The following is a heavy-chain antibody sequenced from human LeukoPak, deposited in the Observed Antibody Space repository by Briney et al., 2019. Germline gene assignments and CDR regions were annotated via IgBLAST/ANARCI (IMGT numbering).Heavy chain of an antibody. CDR1: GLTFSSYA. CDR3: ATPQGWFGEYHHGGIDY. J-gene: IGHJ4*02. CDR2: ISYDGSNK. V-gene: IGHV3-30*04. D-gene: IGHD3-10*01. Sequence: GGSLRLSCAASGLTFSSYAMHWVRQAPGKGLEWVAVISYDGSNKYYADSVKGRFTISRDNSKNTLYLQMNSLRAEDTAVYYCATPQGWFGEYHHGGIDYWGQGTLVTVSS.